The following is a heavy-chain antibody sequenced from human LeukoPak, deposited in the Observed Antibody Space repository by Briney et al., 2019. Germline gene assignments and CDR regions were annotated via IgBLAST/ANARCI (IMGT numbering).Heavy chain of an antibody. D-gene: IGHD6-13*01. J-gene: IGHJ4*02. CDR1: GYTFTGYY. Sequence: ASVKVSCKASGYTFTGYYMHWVRQAPGQGLEWMGWINPNSGGTNYAQKFQGRVTMTRDTSISTAYMELSRLRSDDTAVYYCARSEGYSSSSVDYWGQGTLVTVSS. CDR2: INPNSGGT. CDR3: ARSEGYSSSSVDY. V-gene: IGHV1-2*02.